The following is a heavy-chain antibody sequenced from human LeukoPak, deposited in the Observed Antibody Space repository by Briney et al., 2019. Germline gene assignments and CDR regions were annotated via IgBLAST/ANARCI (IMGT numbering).Heavy chain of an antibody. CDR3: ARGSLYYYDSSGYYL. J-gene: IGHJ4*02. V-gene: IGHV3-30*04. Sequence: PGGSLRLSCAASGFTFSSYAMHWVRQAPGKGLEWVAVISYDGSNKYYADSVKGRFTISRDNSKNTLYLQMNSLRAEDTAVYYCARGSLYYYDSSGYYLWGQGTLVTVSS. CDR2: ISYDGSNK. D-gene: IGHD3-22*01. CDR1: GFTFSSYA.